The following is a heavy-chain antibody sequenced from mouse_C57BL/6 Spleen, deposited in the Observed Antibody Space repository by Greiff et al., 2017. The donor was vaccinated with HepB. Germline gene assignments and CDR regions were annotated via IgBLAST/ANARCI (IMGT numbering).Heavy chain of an antibody. V-gene: IGHV5-9-1*02. J-gene: IGHJ2*01. CDR3: TRDRFTTVVATPFDY. CDR2: ISSGGDYI. D-gene: IGHD1-1*01. Sequence: EVQLVESGEGLVKPGGSLKLSCAASGFTFSSYAMSWVRQTPEKRLEWVAYISSGGDYIYYADTVKGRFTISRDNARNTLYLQMSSLKSEDTAMYYCTRDRFTTVVATPFDYWGQGTTLTVSS. CDR1: GFTFSSYA.